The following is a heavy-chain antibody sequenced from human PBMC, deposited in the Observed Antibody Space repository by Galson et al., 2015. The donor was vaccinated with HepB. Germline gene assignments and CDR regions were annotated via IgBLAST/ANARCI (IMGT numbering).Heavy chain of an antibody. J-gene: IGHJ4*02. Sequence: SVKVSCKASGYTFTNYGITWVRQAPGQGLEWMGWIATYNGNTNYAQKLQGRVTMTTDTSTSTAYMELRSLRSDDTAVYYCARFREVVVPAALDYWGQGTLVTVSS. CDR1: GYTFTNYG. CDR3: ARFREVVVPAALDY. V-gene: IGHV1-18*04. CDR2: IATYNGNT. D-gene: IGHD2-2*01.